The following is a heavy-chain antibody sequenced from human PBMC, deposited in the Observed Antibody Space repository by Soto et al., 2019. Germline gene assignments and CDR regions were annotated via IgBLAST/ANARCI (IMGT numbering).Heavy chain of an antibody. CDR3: ARRPIAARTYYYYGMDV. J-gene: IGHJ6*02. CDR2: IYPGDSDT. Sequence: PGEYLKISCKGSGYSFTSYWIGWVRQMPGKGLEWMGIIYPGDSDTRYSPSFQGQVTISADKSISTAYLQWSSLKASDTAMYYCARRPIAARTYYYYGMDVWGQGTTVTVSS. CDR1: GYSFTSYW. D-gene: IGHD6-6*01. V-gene: IGHV5-51*01.